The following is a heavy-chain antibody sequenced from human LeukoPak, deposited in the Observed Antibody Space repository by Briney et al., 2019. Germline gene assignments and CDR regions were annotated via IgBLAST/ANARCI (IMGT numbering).Heavy chain of an antibody. Sequence: ASVKVSCKASGYTFTGYYMHWVRQAPGQGLEWMGWISAYNGNTNFAQKLQGRVTITTDTSTSTAYMELRSLRSDDTAVYYCARAENYCTSISCYHSWFDPWGQGTLVTVSS. CDR3: ARAENYCTSISCYHSWFDP. CDR2: ISAYNGNT. CDR1: GYTFTGYY. D-gene: IGHD2-2*01. J-gene: IGHJ5*02. V-gene: IGHV1-18*04.